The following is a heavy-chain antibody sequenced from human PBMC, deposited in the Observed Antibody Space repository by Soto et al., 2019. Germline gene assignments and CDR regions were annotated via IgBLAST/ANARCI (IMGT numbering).Heavy chain of an antibody. D-gene: IGHD6-13*01. CDR2: IYYSGST. Sequence: LSETLSLTCTVSGGSISSSSYYWGWIRQPPGKGLEWIGSIYYSGSTYYNPSLKSRVTISVDTSKNQFSLKLSSVTAADTAVYYCARRGPPYSSSSYYGMDVWGQGTTVTVSS. J-gene: IGHJ6*02. CDR3: ARRGPPYSSSSYYGMDV. CDR1: GGSISSSSYY. V-gene: IGHV4-39*01.